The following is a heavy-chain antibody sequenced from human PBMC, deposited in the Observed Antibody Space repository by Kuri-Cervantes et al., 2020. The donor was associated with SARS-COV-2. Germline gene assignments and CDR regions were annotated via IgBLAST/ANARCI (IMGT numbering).Heavy chain of an antibody. CDR3: ARDYWPSGGYFDY. J-gene: IGHJ4*02. Sequence: SVKVSCKASGGTFSSYAISWVRQAPGQGLEWMGGIIPIFGTANYAQKFQGRVTTTTDESTSTAYMELSSLRSEDAAVYYCARDYWPSGGYFDYWGQGTLVTVSS. CDR1: GGTFSSYA. CDR2: IIPIFGTA. D-gene: IGHD2-8*02. V-gene: IGHV1-69*05.